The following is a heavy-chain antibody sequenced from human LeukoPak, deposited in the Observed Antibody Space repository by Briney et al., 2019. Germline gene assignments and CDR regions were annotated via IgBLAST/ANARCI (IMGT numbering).Heavy chain of an antibody. J-gene: IGHJ4*02. CDR1: GGSISSYY. CDR2: IYYSGST. D-gene: IGHD3-10*01. CDR3: ARRGYGSGSFNRYYFDY. Sequence: PSETLSLTCTVSGGSISSYYWSWIRQPPGKGLEWIGYIYYSGSTNYNPSLKSRVTISVDTSKNQCCLKMSSVTAADTAVYYCARRGYGSGSFNRYYFDYWGQGTLVTVSS. V-gene: IGHV4-59*08.